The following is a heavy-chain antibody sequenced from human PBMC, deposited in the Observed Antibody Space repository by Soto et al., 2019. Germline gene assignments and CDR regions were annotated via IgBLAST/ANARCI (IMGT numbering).Heavy chain of an antibody. V-gene: IGHV1-18*01. Sequence: ASVKVSCKASGYTFTSDGISWVRQAPGQGLEWMGWISAYNGNTNYAQKLQGRVTMTTDTSTSTAYMELRSLRSDDTAVYYCARTSTYYYGSGSYYNRWPLDYWGQGTLVTVSS. J-gene: IGHJ4*02. CDR1: GYTFTSDG. CDR3: ARTSTYYYGSGSYYNRWPLDY. CDR2: ISAYNGNT. D-gene: IGHD3-10*01.